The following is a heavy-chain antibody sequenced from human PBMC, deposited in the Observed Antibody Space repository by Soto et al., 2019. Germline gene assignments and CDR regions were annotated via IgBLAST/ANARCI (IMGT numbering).Heavy chain of an antibody. J-gene: IGHJ4*02. CDR2: ISGSGGST. V-gene: IGHV3-23*01. CDR1: GFTFSSYG. D-gene: IGHD1-26*01. CDR3: AKASAPGGTYFPLWF. Sequence: EVPLLESGGGLVQPGGSLRLSCAASGFTFSSYGMSWVRQAPGKGLEWVSSISGSGGSTYYADSVKGRFTISRDNSKNTLYLQMNSLRAEDTAVYYCAKASAPGGTYFPLWFWGQGTLVTVSS.